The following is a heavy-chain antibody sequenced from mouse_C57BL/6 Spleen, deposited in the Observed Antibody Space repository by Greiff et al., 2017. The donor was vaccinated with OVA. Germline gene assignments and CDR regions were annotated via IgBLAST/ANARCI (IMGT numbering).Heavy chain of an antibody. D-gene: IGHD2-1*01. J-gene: IGHJ3*01. CDR3: ARERAYGNPWFAY. Sequence: VKLQQSGAELVMPGASVKLSCKASGYTFTSYWMHWVKQRPGQGLEWIGEIDPSDSYTNYNQKFKGKSTLTVDKSSSTAYMQLSSLTSEDSAVYYCARERAYGNPWFAYWGQGTLVAVSA. CDR1: GYTFTSYW. CDR2: IDPSDSYT. V-gene: IGHV1-69*01.